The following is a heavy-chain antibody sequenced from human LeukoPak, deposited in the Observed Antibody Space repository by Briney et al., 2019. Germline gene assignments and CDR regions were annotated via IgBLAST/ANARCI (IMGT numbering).Heavy chain of an antibody. V-gene: IGHV1-69*13. J-gene: IGHJ4*02. CDR2: IIPIFGTA. D-gene: IGHD5-24*01. CDR3: ARGKDGYNYYFDY. Sequence: SVKVSCKASGGTFSSYAISWVRQAPGQGLEWMGGIIPIFGTANYAQKVQGRVTITADESTSTAYMELSSLRSEDTAVYYCARGKDGYNYYFDYWGQGTLVTVSS. CDR1: GGTFSSYA.